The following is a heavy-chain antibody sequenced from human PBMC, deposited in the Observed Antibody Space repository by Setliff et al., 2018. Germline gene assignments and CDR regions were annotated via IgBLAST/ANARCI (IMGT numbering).Heavy chain of an antibody. CDR1: GFTFSSYA. CDR2: ISGSGVST. J-gene: IGHJ5*02. Sequence: GGSLRLSCAASGFTFSSYAMSWVRQAPGKGLEWVSGISGSGVSTYYAESVKGRLTISRDNSKNTLYLQMNSLRAEDTAVYYCAKAARYQLLMSPHWFDPWGQGTLVTVSS. CDR3: AKAARYQLLMSPHWFDP. V-gene: IGHV3-23*01. D-gene: IGHD2-2*01.